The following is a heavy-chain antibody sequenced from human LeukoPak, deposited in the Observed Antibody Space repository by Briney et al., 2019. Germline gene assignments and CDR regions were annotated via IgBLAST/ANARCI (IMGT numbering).Heavy chain of an antibody. D-gene: IGHD3-22*01. J-gene: IGHJ4*02. V-gene: IGHV1-69*04. CDR2: IIPILGIA. CDR1: GGTFSSYA. Sequence: SVKASCKASGGTFSSYAISWVRQAPGQGLEWMGRIIPILGIANYAQKFQGRVTMTRDTSTSTVYMELSSLRSEDTAVYYCARGRTDSSGFYDYYFDYWGQGTLVTVSS. CDR3: ARGRTDSSGFYDYYFDY.